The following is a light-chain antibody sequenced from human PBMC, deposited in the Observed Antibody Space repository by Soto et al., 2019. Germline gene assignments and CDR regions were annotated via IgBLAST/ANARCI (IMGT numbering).Light chain of an antibody. CDR2: AAT. V-gene: IGKV1-39*01. Sequence: DIQMTQSPSSLSASVGDRVTTTCRPSQSISSFLHWYQQKPGRAPKLLIYAATSLQGGVPSRFSGSESGTDFTLTISSLQPEDFATYYCQQSFSTPLTFGGGTKVEIK. CDR1: QSISSF. CDR3: QQSFSTPLT. J-gene: IGKJ4*01.